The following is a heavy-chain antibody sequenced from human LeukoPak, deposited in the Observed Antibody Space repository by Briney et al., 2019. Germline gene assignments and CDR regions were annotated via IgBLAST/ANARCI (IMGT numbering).Heavy chain of an antibody. D-gene: IGHD5-12*01. CDR2: ISYDGSNK. CDR3: TTDSGYSGYDFRDY. Sequence: PGGSLRLSCAASGFTFSSYGMHWVRQAPGKGLEWVAVISYDGSNKYYADSVKGRFTISRDNSKNTLYLQMNSLKTEDTAVYYCTTDSGYSGYDFRDYWGQGTLVTVSS. CDR1: GFTFSSYG. J-gene: IGHJ4*02. V-gene: IGHV3-30*03.